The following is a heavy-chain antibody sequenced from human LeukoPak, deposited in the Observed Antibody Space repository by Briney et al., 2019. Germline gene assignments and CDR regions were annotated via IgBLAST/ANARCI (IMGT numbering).Heavy chain of an antibody. Sequence: SETLSLTCTVSGGSFSSGSYYWDWIRQPPGKGLEWIGSIYYSGSTYYNPSLKSRVTISVDTSKNQFSLKLSSVTAADTAEYYCARDGQLRNAFDIWGQGTMLTVSS. D-gene: IGHD5-24*01. CDR3: ARDGQLRNAFDI. V-gene: IGHV4-39*07. J-gene: IGHJ3*02. CDR1: GGSFSSGSYY. CDR2: IYYSGST.